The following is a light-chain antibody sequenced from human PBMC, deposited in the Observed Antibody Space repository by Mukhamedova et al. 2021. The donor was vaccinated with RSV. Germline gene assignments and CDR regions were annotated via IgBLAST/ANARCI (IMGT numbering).Light chain of an antibody. V-gene: IGKV3-15*01. CDR1: QSVSSN. CDR3: QQYNNWPPYS. CDR2: GAS. J-gene: IGKJ2*03. Sequence: GERATLSCRASQSVSSNLAWYQQKPGQAPRLLIYGASTRATGIPARFSGSGSGTEFTLTISSMQSEDFAVYYCQQYNNWPPYSF.